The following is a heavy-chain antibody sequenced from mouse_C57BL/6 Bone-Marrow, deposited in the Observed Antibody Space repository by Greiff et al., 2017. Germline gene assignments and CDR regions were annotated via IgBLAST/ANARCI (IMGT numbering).Heavy chain of an antibody. J-gene: IGHJ2*01. CDR1: GFTFSDYY. Sequence: EVHLVESGGGLVQPGGSLKLSCAASGFTFSDYYMYWVRQTPEKRLEWVAYISNGGGSTYYPDTVKGRFTISRDNAKNTLYLQMSRLKSEDTAMYYCARANYYGRSYFDYWGQGTTLTVSS. D-gene: IGHD1-1*01. CDR2: ISNGGGST. V-gene: IGHV5-12*01. CDR3: ARANYYGRSYFDY.